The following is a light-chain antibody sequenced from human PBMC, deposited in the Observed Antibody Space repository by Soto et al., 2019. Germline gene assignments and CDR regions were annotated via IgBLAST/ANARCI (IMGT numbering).Light chain of an antibody. J-gene: IGLJ1*01. Sequence: QSALTQPPSVSAAPGQKVTISCSGSSSNIGNNYVSWYQQLPGTAPKLLIYDNNKRPSGIPDRFSGSKSGTSATLGITGLQTGDEADYYCGTLDSSLSAGCYVFGTGTKLTVL. CDR2: DNN. V-gene: IGLV1-51*01. CDR1: SSNIGNNY. CDR3: GTLDSSLSAGCYV.